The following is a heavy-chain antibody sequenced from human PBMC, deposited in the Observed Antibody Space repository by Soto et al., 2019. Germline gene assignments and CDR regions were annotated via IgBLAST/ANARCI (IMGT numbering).Heavy chain of an antibody. CDR1: GGSSSGSNW. CDR3: ARENIGPRYGY. CDR2: ISHPATT. D-gene: IGHD6-6*01. J-gene: IGHJ1*01. V-gene: IGHV4-4*02. Sequence: SETLSLTCAVSGGSSSGSNWWSWVREPRGKGQEWMGEISHPATTHYNPSLNSRATISPDNSKSHFFLKLTSVTAADPAVYYCARENIGPRYGYWRPGAQVTVSS.